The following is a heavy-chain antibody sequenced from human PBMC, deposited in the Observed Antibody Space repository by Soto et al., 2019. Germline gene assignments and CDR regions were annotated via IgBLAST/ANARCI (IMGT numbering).Heavy chain of an antibody. J-gene: IGHJ4*02. V-gene: IGHV3-48*02. D-gene: IGHD4-17*01. CDR1: GFTFRSYS. Sequence: EGQLVESGGDLVQPGGSLRLSCASSGFTFRSYSMNWVRQAPGKGLEWISYISSTNIIHYADSVKGRFTISRDNARNSLYLQMNSLRDEDTAVYYCARVDGDYVPIDYWGQGSLVTVSS. CDR3: ARVDGDYVPIDY. CDR2: ISSTNII.